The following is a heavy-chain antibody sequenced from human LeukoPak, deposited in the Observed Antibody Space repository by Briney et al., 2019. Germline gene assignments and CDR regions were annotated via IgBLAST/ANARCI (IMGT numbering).Heavy chain of an antibody. V-gene: IGHV3-23*01. CDR3: ARESGYHGSGFDP. Sequence: GGSLRLSCAASGFTFNNYAMSWVRQAPGKGLEWVSAISGSGGSTYYADSVKGRFTISRDISKNTLYLQMNSLRDEDTAVYYCARESGYHGSGFDPWGQGTLVTVSS. D-gene: IGHD3-10*01. J-gene: IGHJ5*02. CDR2: ISGSGGST. CDR1: GFTFNNYA.